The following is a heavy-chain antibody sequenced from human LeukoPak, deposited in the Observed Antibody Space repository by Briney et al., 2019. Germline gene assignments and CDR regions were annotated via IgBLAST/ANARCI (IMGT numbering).Heavy chain of an antibody. J-gene: IGHJ4*02. CDR1: GGSISSGSYY. Sequence: SETLSLTCTVSGGSISSGSYYWSWIRQPAGKGLEWIGRIYTSGSTNYNPSLKSRVTISVDTSKNQFSLKLSSVTAADTAVNYCAGRGVIPAHWGQGTLVTVSS. CDR3: AGRGVIPAH. CDR2: IYTSGST. V-gene: IGHV4-61*02. D-gene: IGHD3-10*01.